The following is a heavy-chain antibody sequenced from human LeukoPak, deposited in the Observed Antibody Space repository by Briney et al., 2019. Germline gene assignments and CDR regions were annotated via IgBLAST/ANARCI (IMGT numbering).Heavy chain of an antibody. Sequence: ASVKVSCKASGYTFTSYYMHWVRQPPGQGLAWMGIINPSGGSTSYAQKFQGRVTMTRDMSTSTVYMDLSSLRSEDTAVYYCARESSGYSLDYWGQGTLVTVSS. D-gene: IGHD3-22*01. CDR3: ARESSGYSLDY. V-gene: IGHV1-46*01. CDR2: INPSGGST. CDR1: GYTFTSYY. J-gene: IGHJ4*02.